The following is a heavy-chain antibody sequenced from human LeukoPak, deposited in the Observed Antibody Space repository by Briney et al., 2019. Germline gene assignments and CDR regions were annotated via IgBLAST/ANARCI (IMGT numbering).Heavy chain of an antibody. Sequence: GGSLRLSCAASGFTFSSYGMHWVRQAPGKGLEWVAFIRYDGSNKYYADSVKGRFTISRDNSKNTLYLEMNSLRAEDTAVYYCAKTGYRYCSSTSCYFALEHWGQGTLVTVSS. D-gene: IGHD2-2*01. V-gene: IGHV3-30*02. CDR2: IRYDGSNK. CDR1: GFTFSSYG. CDR3: AKTGYRYCSSTSCYFALEH. J-gene: IGHJ1*01.